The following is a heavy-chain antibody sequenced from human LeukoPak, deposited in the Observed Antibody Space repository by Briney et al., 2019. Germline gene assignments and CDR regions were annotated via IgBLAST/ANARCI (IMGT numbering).Heavy chain of an antibody. D-gene: IGHD2-2*01. V-gene: IGHV3-21*01. Sequence: PGESLRLSCVASGFTFRSYSMNWVRQAPGKGLEWVSAIDPSSTYIYYADSVKGRFTISRDNAENSLYLQMNSLRVEDTAVYYCARAPTVLVGYCSSSSCQADYWGQGTLVTVSS. CDR3: ARAPTVLVGYCSSSSCQADY. CDR1: GFTFRSYS. J-gene: IGHJ4*02. CDR2: IDPSSTYI.